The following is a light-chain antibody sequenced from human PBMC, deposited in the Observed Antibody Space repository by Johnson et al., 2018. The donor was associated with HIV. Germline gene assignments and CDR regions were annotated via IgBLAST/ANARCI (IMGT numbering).Light chain of an antibody. V-gene: IGLV1-51*02. Sequence: QSVLTQPPSVSAAPGQKVTISCSGSDSNIGDNYVSWYRHLPGTAPKLLIYENNKRPSGIPDRFSGSKSGTSATPGITGLQTGDEGQYSCGTWERSLSLYVFRPGTKVTAL. CDR3: GTWERSLSLYV. CDR2: ENN. CDR1: DSNIGDNY. J-gene: IGLJ1*01.